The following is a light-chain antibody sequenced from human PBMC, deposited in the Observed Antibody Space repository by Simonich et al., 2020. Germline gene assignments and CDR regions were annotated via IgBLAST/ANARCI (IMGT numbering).Light chain of an antibody. CDR1: QSVSSY. J-gene: IGKJ5*01. V-gene: IGKV3-11*01. Sequence: EIVLTQSPATLSLSPGERATLSCRASQSVSSYLAWSQQKPGQAPRLRIYDASNRAPGIPARFSGSGSGTDFTLTISSLEPEDFAVYYCQQRSNWPPITFGQGTRLEIK. CDR2: DAS. CDR3: QQRSNWPPIT.